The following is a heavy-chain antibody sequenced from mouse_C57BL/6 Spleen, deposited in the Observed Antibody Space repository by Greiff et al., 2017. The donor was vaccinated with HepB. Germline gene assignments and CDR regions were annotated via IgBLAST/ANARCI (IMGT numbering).Heavy chain of an antibody. CDR2: ISDGGSYT. CDR3: ARDFAYYSNFYYFDY. J-gene: IGHJ2*01. Sequence: EVKLMESGGGLVKPGGSLKLSCAASGFTFSSYAMSWVRQTPEKRLEWVATISDGGSYTYYPDNVKGRFTISRDNAKNNLYLQMSHLKSEDTAMYYCARDFAYYSNFYYFDYWGQGTTLTVSS. CDR1: GFTFSSYA. V-gene: IGHV5-4*01. D-gene: IGHD2-5*01.